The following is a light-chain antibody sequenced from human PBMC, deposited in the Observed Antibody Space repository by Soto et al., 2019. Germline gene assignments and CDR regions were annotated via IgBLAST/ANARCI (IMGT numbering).Light chain of an antibody. Sequence: QSALTQPASVSGSPGQSITISCTGTISDIGDYNYVSWYQQHPGKAPKLMIYDVSNRPSGVSNRFSGSKSDNTASLTISGLQADDEADYCCSSYRSSSPLVVFGGGTQLTVL. J-gene: IGLJ2*01. CDR3: SSYRSSSPLVV. CDR1: ISDIGDYNY. V-gene: IGLV2-14*03. CDR2: DVS.